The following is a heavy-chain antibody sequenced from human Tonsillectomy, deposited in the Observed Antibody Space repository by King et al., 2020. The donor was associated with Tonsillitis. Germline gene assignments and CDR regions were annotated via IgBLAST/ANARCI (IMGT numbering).Heavy chain of an antibody. D-gene: IGHD3-10*01. J-gene: IGHJ5*02. CDR1: GGSISSGSYY. Sequence: VQLQESGPGLVKPSQTLSLTCTVSGGSISSGSYYWSWIRQPAGKGLEWIGRIYYNGRTNYNPSLKSRVTISIDTSKNQFSLNLSSVTAADPAVYFCAREYYQYSFDPWGQGTLVTVSS. CDR3: AREYYQYSFDP. V-gene: IGHV4-61*02. CDR2: IYYNGRT.